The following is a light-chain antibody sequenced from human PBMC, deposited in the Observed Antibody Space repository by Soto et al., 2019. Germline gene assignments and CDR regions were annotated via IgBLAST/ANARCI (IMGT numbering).Light chain of an antibody. Sequence: QSALTQPASVSGSPGQSITISCTGTSSDVGGYNYVSWYQQHPGKAPKLMIYDVSNRPSGVSNRFSGSKSGNTASLTISGLQAEDEADYYCSSYTRSSPLVFGPGTNLTVL. CDR2: DVS. CDR3: SSYTRSSPLV. V-gene: IGLV2-14*01. CDR1: SSDVGGYNY. J-gene: IGLJ1*01.